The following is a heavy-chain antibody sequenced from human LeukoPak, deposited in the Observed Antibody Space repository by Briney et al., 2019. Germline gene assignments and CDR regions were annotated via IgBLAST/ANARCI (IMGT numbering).Heavy chain of an antibody. J-gene: IGHJ6*03. CDR3: ARAYCSSTSCYTDYYYMDV. D-gene: IGHD2-2*02. CDR2: IDYRGST. CDR1: GGSISSGDYY. V-gene: IGHV4-30-4*08. Sequence: SETLSLTCTVSGGSISSGDYYWSWIRQPPGKGLEWIGYIDYRGSTYYNPSLKSRVTISVDTSKNQFSLKLSSVTAADTAVYYCARAYCSSTSCYTDYYYMDVWGKGTTVTVSS.